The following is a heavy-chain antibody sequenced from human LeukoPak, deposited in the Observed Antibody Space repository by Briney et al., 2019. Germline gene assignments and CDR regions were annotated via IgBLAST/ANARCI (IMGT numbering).Heavy chain of an antibody. CDR1: GGSISGYY. Sequence: SETLSLTCTVSGGSISGYYWSWIRQPPGKGLEWIGYIYYSGSTNYNPSLKSRVTISVDTSKSQFSLRLSSVTAADTAVYYCAMGEYSSSWHYFDYWGQGTPVTVSS. CDR2: IYYSGST. D-gene: IGHD6-13*01. V-gene: IGHV4-59*08. CDR3: AMGEYSSSWHYFDY. J-gene: IGHJ4*02.